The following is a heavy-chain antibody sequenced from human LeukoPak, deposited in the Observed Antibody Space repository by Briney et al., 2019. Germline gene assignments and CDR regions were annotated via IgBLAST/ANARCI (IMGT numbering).Heavy chain of an antibody. V-gene: IGHV4-59*01. CDR1: GGSISSYY. CDR3: ARIVGATCDP. Sequence: PSETLSLTCTVSGGSISSYYWSWIRQPPGKWLEWIGYIYYSVSTNYNPSLQSRVTISVDASKTQFSLKLSSVTAAATAVYYCARIVGATCDPWGQGTLVTVSS. D-gene: IGHD1-26*01. J-gene: IGHJ5*02. CDR2: IYYSVST.